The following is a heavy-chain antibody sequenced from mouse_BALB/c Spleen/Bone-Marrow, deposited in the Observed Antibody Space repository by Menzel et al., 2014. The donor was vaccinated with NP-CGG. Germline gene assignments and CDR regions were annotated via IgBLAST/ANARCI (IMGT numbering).Heavy chain of an antibody. V-gene: IGHV5-12*02. CDR1: GFTFSDYY. CDR3: ARQLAYAMDY. CDR2: ITKGGGST. Sequence: EVKLMESGGGLVQPGGSLKLSCATSGFTFSDYYMYWVRQTPEKRLEWVAYITKGGGSTYYPDIVKGRFTISRDNAKNTLYLQMSRQKSEDTAMYYCARQLAYAMDYWGQGTSVTVSS. D-gene: IGHD4-1*01. J-gene: IGHJ4*01.